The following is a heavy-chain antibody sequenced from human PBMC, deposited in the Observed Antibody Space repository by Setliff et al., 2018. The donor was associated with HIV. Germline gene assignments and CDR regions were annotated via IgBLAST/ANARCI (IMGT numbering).Heavy chain of an antibody. J-gene: IGHJ4*02. CDR2: IYYSGSA. V-gene: IGHV4-31*01. Sequence: PSETLSLTCTVSGDSVSRSNFFWTWIRQHPGKGLEWIGYIYYSGSATYNPSLKSQASISVDTSRNEFSLKLSSVTAADTAVYFCARGGAFCGRDSRYYLDYWGQGNPVTVSS. D-gene: IGHD2-21*02. CDR3: ARGGAFCGRDSRYYLDY. CDR1: GDSVSRSNFF.